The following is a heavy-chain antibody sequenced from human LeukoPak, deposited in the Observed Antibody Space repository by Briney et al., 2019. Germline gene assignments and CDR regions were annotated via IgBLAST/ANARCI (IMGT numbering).Heavy chain of an antibody. CDR2: INAGNGNT. J-gene: IGHJ6*02. V-gene: IGHV1-3*01. Sequence: ASVKVSCKASGYTFTSYAMHWVRQAPGQRLEWMGWINAGNGNTKYSQKFQGRVTITRDTSASTAYMELSSLRSEDTAVYYCAREVYYYGSGSYYNPYYYGMDVWGQGTTVTVSS. CDR3: AREVYYYGSGSYYNPYYYGMDV. CDR1: GYTFTSYA. D-gene: IGHD3-10*01.